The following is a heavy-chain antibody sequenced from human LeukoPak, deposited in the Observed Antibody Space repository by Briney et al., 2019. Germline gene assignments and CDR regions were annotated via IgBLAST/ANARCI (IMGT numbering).Heavy chain of an antibody. Sequence: ALQTLSLTCAVSGGSISSGGYSWSWIRQPPGKGLEWIGYIYYSGSTNYNPSLKSRVTISVDTSKNQFSLKLSSATAADTAVYYCARVYGSGYDFRGAFDIWGQGTMVTVSS. V-gene: IGHV4-61*08. CDR3: ARVYGSGYDFRGAFDI. J-gene: IGHJ3*02. CDR2: IYYSGST. CDR1: GGSISSGGYS. D-gene: IGHD5-12*01.